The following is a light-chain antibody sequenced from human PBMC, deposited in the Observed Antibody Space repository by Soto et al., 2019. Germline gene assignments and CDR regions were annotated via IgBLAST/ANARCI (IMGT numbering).Light chain of an antibody. V-gene: IGKV3-15*01. CDR2: GAS. CDR1: QSVSSN. CDR3: QQYNKWPPRT. J-gene: IGKJ1*01. Sequence: EIVMTQSPATLSVSPGERATLFCRASQSVSSNLAWYQQKPGQAPRLLIYGASSTATGIPARFSGSGSGTDFTLTISSLQSEDFAVYYCQQYNKWPPRTFGQGTKVDI.